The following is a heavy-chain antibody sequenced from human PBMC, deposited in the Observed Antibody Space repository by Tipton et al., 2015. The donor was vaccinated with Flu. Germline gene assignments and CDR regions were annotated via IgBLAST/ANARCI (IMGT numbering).Heavy chain of an antibody. CDR2: IYHSGST. CDR3: ARGIYISSSWYVGRGDPNKNDY. J-gene: IGHJ4*02. Sequence: TLSLTCIVSGYSISSGYYWGWIRQPPGKGLEWIGGIYHSGSTYYNPSLKSRVTISVDTSKNQFSLKLSSVTAADTAVYYWARGIYISSSWYVGRGDPNKNDYWGPGALCTVSS. CDR1: GYSISSGYY. D-gene: IGHD6-13*01. V-gene: IGHV4-38-2*02.